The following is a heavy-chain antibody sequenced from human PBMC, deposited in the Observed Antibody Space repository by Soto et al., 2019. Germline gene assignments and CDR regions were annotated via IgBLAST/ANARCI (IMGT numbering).Heavy chain of an antibody. V-gene: IGHV3-15*07. CDR2: IKSKTDGGTT. CDR3: TTDYPIVVDGRDYYYYMDV. Sequence: EVQLVESGGGLVKPGGSLRLSCAASGFTFSNAWMNWVRQAPGKGLEWVGRIKSKTDGGTTDYAAPVKGRFTISRDDSKNTLYLQMNSLKTEDTAVYYCTTDYPIVVDGRDYYYYMDVWGKGTTVTVSS. CDR1: GFTFSNAW. D-gene: IGHD2-2*01. J-gene: IGHJ6*03.